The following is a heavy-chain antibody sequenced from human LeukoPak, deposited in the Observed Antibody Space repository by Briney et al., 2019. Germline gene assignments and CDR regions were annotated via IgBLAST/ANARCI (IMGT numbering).Heavy chain of an antibody. D-gene: IGHD3-22*01. CDR2: IIPILGIA. Sequence: SVKVSCKASGGTFSSYTISWVRQAPGQGLEWMGRIIPILGIANYAQKFQGRVTITADKSTSTAYMELSSLRSEDTAVYYCARDYDSSGHPDYGFDYWGQGTLVTVSS. CDR3: ARDYDSSGHPDYGFDY. J-gene: IGHJ4*02. CDR1: GGTFSSYT. V-gene: IGHV1-69*04.